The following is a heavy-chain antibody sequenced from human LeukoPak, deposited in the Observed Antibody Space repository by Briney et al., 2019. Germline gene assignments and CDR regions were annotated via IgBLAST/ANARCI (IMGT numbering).Heavy chain of an antibody. CDR2: ISGSGGST. CDR1: GFSLSSSA. CDR3: AKEVSGNYVKGFDY. J-gene: IGHJ4*02. V-gene: IGHV3-23*01. D-gene: IGHD1-26*01. Sequence: GGSLRLSCAASGFSLSSSAMNSVRQAPGKGLEWVSAISGSGGSTYYADSVKGRFTISRDNSKNTLYLQMNSLRAEDTAVYYCAKEVSGNYVKGFDYWGQGILVTVSS.